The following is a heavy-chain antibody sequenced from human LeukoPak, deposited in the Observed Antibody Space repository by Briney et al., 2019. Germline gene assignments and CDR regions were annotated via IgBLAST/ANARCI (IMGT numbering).Heavy chain of an antibody. CDR1: GFDFSSNW. Sequence: PGGSLRLSCAASGFDFSSNWMYWVRHAPGQGLVWVSRIKGDGISTNYADSVKGRFTISRDNSKNTLYLQMNSLRAEDTAVYYCAGDYGGNNLFDYWGQGTLVTVSS. V-gene: IGHV3-74*01. J-gene: IGHJ4*02. CDR2: IKGDGIST. D-gene: IGHD4-23*01. CDR3: AGDYGGNNLFDY.